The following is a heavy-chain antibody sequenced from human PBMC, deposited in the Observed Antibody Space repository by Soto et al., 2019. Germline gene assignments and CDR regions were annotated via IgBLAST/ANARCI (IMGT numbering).Heavy chain of an antibody. CDR1: GGSISSYY. CDR3: ARRGEGSGWTHDAFDI. J-gene: IGHJ3*02. V-gene: IGHV4-4*07. Sequence: PSETLSLTCTVSGGSISSYYWSWIRQPAGKGLEWIGRIYTSGSTNYNPSLKSRGTMSVDTPKNQFSLKLSSVTAADTAVYYCARRGEGSGWTHDAFDIWGQGTMVTVSS. CDR2: IYTSGST. D-gene: IGHD6-19*01.